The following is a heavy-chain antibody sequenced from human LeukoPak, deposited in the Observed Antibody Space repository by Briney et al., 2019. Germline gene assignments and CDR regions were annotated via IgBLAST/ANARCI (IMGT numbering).Heavy chain of an antibody. J-gene: IGHJ5*02. D-gene: IGHD3-22*01. CDR3: AKRPAMIVVVANWFDP. CDR1: GFTFSSYA. V-gene: IGHV3-23*01. CDR2: ISGSGGST. Sequence: GRSLRLSCAASGFTFSSYAMSWVRQAPGKGLEWVSVISGSGGSTYYADSVKGRFTISRDNSKNTLYLQMNSLRVEDTAVYYCAKRPAMIVVVANWFDPWGQGTLVTVSS.